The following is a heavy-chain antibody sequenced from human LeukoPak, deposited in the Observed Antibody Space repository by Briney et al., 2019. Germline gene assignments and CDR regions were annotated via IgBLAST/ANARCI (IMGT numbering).Heavy chain of an antibody. CDR1: GGSFSGYY. CDR2: INHSGST. CDR3: ARGLTYYDFWSGYSPRAFDI. J-gene: IGHJ3*02. D-gene: IGHD3-3*01. Sequence: PSGTLSLTCAVYGGSFSGYYWSWIRQPPGKGLEWIGEINHSGSTNYNPSLKSRVTISVDTSKNQFSLKLSSVTAADTAVYYCARGLTYYDFWSGYSPRAFDIWGQGTMVTVSS. V-gene: IGHV4-34*01.